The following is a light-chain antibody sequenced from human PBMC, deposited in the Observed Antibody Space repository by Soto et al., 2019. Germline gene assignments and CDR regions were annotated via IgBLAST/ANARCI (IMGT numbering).Light chain of an antibody. CDR2: GAS. V-gene: IGKV3-15*01. J-gene: IGKJ1*01. CDR3: QQYNYWPET. Sequence: EIVLTQSPATLSLSPGERATLSCRASQTVSSYLAWYQQKPGQAPRLLIYGASTRATAVPARFSGSGSGTDFTLTISSLQSEDFAVYYCQQYNYWPETFGQGTKVDIK. CDR1: QTVSSY.